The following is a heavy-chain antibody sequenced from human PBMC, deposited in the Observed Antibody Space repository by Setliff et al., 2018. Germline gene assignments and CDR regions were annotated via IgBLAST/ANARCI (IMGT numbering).Heavy chain of an antibody. CDR3: VRDRWKVVVNRGDDAFDL. Sequence: PGGSLRLSCAASRFTFSNYWMSWVRQAPGKGLEWVANIKEDGSEKYYVDSVKGRFTISRDNAKNSLDLQMDSLRAEDTAVYYRVRDRWKVVVNRGDDAFDLWGQGTMVTVSS. J-gene: IGHJ3*01. CDR1: RFTFSNYW. CDR2: IKEDGSEK. D-gene: IGHD2-15*01. V-gene: IGHV3-7*01.